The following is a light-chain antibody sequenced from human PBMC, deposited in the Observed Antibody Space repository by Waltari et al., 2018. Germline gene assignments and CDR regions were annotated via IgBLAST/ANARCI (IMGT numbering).Light chain of an antibody. V-gene: IGKV3-15*01. Sequence: EIVMTKSPATPSVSPGDSATLSCRASQSVSSNLAWYQQKPGQAPKLLIYGASTRATGIPARFSGSGSGTEFTLTISSMQSEDFAVYYCQQYNNWPRTFGQGTKVEIK. CDR1: QSVSSN. J-gene: IGKJ1*01. CDR3: QQYNNWPRT. CDR2: GAS.